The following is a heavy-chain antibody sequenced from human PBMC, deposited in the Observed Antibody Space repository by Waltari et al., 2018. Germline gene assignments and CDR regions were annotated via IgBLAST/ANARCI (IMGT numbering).Heavy chain of an antibody. CDR2: MNPNSGNT. CDR3: ARGPRNWGVDY. D-gene: IGHD7-27*01. V-gene: IGHV1-8*02. J-gene: IGHJ4*02. Sequence: QVQLVQSGAEVKKPGASVKVSCKASGYTFTNYDFNWVRQTTGQGLEWMGWMNPNSGNTAYAQKFQGRVTMTRDISISTAYMEMSSLRSEDTAVYYCARGPRNWGVDYWGQGTLVTVSS. CDR1: GYTFTNYD.